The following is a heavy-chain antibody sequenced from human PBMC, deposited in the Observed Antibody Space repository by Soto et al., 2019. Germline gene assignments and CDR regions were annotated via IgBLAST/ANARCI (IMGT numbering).Heavy chain of an antibody. J-gene: IGHJ3*02. Sequence: QVQLVESGGGVVQPGRSLRLSCAASGFTFSSYGMHWVRQAPGKGLEWVAVIWYDGSNKYYADSVKGRFTISRDNSKNTLYLQMNSLRAEDTAVYYCAKELDYYDSSGSHKGAFDIWGQGTMVTVSS. CDR2: IWYDGSNK. V-gene: IGHV3-33*06. D-gene: IGHD3-22*01. CDR1: GFTFSSYG. CDR3: AKELDYYDSSGSHKGAFDI.